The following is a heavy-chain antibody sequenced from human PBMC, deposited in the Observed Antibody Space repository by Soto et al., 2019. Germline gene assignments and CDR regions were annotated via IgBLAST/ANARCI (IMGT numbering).Heavy chain of an antibody. Sequence: PSETLSLTCTVSGGSISSGGYYWSWIRQHPGKGLEWIGYIYYSGSTYYNPSLKSRVTISVDTSKNQFSLKLSSVTAADTAVYYCARKTWNDAWFDPWGQGTLVTVSS. CDR1: GGSISSGGYY. V-gene: IGHV4-31*03. CDR2: IYYSGST. J-gene: IGHJ5*02. D-gene: IGHD1-1*01. CDR3: ARKTWNDAWFDP.